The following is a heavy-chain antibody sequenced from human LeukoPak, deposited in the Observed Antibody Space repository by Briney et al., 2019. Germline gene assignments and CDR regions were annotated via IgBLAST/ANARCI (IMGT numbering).Heavy chain of an antibody. D-gene: IGHD3-22*01. CDR3: ARDPTLTYYDSNAVH. CDR2: TSGTSGRT. CDR1: GFTFSSYA. Sequence: GGSLRLSCAASGFTFSSYAMSWVRQAPGKGLEWVSATSGTSGRTYYADSVKGRFTISRDNAKNSLYLQMNSLRAEDTAVYYCARDPTLTYYDSNAVHWGQGTLVTVSS. J-gene: IGHJ1*01. V-gene: IGHV3-23*01.